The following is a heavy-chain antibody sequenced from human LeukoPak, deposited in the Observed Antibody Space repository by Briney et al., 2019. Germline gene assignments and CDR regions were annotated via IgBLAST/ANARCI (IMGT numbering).Heavy chain of an antibody. Sequence: SETLSLTCTVSGGSISSYYWSWIRQPPGKGLEWIGYIYYSGSTNYNPSLKSRVTISVDTSKNQFSLKLSSVTAADTAVYYCARVTQYSGSYYETLFDYWGQGTLVTVSS. CDR2: IYYSGST. J-gene: IGHJ4*02. D-gene: IGHD1-26*01. CDR1: GGSISSYY. V-gene: IGHV4-59*01. CDR3: ARVTQYSGSYYETLFDY.